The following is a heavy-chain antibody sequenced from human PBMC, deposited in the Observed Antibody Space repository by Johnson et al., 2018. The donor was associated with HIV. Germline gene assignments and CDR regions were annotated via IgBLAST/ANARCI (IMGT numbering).Heavy chain of an antibody. CDR3: ARGEGDYGDNDAFDI. CDR1: GLSFSNFG. D-gene: IGHD4-17*01. J-gene: IGHJ3*02. V-gene: IGHV3-33*08. Sequence: QVQLVESGGGVVQPGKSLTLSCVVSGLSFSNFGIHWVRQAPGKGPELVAVISFDGHLQKYAYSVKGRFTISRENAKNYLYLQMNSLGAEATAVSYCARGEGDYGDNDAFDIWGQGTMVTVSS. CDR2: ISFDGHLQ.